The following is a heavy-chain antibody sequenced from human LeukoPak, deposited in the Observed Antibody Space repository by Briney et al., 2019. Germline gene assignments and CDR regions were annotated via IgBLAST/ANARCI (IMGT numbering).Heavy chain of an antibody. D-gene: IGHD7-27*01. Sequence: GGSLRLSCAASGFTFSSCSMNWVRQAPGKGLEWVSSISSSSSYIYYADSVKGRFTISRDNAKNSLYLQMNSLRAEDTAVYYCARVSLGTDAFDIWGQGTMVTVSS. CDR3: ARVSLGTDAFDI. CDR2: ISSSSSYI. J-gene: IGHJ3*02. V-gene: IGHV3-21*01. CDR1: GFTFSSCS.